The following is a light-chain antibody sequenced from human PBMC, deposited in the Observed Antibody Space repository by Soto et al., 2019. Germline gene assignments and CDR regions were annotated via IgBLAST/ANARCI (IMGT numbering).Light chain of an antibody. J-gene: IGLJ1*01. CDR1: DSNIGSNS. CDR2: YNN. Sequence: QSVLTQPPSASXXAGQVVTISCSGGDSNIGSNSVYWYQHLPRMAPKLLIYYNNQRPSGVPDRFSGSRSGTSASLAIVGLRSEDEAVYYCAAWDASLSACVFGNGTKLTVL. CDR3: AAWDASLSACV. V-gene: IGLV1-47*02.